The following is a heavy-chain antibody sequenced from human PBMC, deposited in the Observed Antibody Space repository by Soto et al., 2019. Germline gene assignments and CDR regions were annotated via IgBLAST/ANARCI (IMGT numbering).Heavy chain of an antibody. CDR2: HYSGGST. CDR1: GFSVSSNY. D-gene: IGHD3-22*01. V-gene: IGHV3-53*01. Sequence: GGSLRLSCAISGFSVSSNYLSWVRQAPGKGLEWVSVHYSGGSTYYADSVQGRFTISRDNSKNTLYLQMNSLRAEETAVYYCAKETYYYDSSGYYPSGYWGQGT. CDR3: AKETYYYDSSGYYPSGY. J-gene: IGHJ4*02.